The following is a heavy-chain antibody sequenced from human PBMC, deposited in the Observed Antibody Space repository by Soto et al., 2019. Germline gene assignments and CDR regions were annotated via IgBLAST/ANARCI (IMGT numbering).Heavy chain of an antibody. V-gene: IGHV1-18*04. D-gene: IGHD2-8*01. J-gene: IGHJ3*02. CDR2: INAYNGNT. CDR1: GYTFTTYH. CDR3: ARDDCTNGVCYISHAFDI. Sequence: ASVKVSCKASGYTFTTYHIHWVRQAPGQGLEWMGIINAYNGNTNYAQQLQGRVTMTTDTSTSTAYMELRSLRSDDTAVYYCARDDCTNGVCYISHAFDIWGQGTMVTVSS.